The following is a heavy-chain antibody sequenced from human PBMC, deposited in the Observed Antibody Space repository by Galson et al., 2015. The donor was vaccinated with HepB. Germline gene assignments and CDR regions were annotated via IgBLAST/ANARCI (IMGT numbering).Heavy chain of an antibody. CDR2: LCGSCVTT. CDR3: AKSPVSFSSTWYLVSPESYFDF. D-gene: IGHD6-13*01. Sequence: SLRLSCAASGFTFSTYAMSWVRQAPGRGLEWLSSLCGSCVTTYYADSVKGRFAISRDNSKNTLYLQMNDLRAEDTAVYFCAKSPVSFSSTWYLVSPESYFDFWGQGTLVTVSS. CDR1: GFTFSTYA. V-gene: IGHV3-23*01. J-gene: IGHJ4*02.